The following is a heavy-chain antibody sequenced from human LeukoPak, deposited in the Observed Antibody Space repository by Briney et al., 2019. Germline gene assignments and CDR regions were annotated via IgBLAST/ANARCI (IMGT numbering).Heavy chain of an antibody. Sequence: GGSLRLSCAASGFTVSSNYMSWVRQAPGKGLEWVSVIYSGGSTYYADSVKGRFTISRDNSKNTLYLQMNSLRAEDTAVYYCARDRTAMAKNGAGYYYMDVWGKGTTVTVSS. CDR1: GFTVSSNY. CDR2: IYSGGST. V-gene: IGHV3-53*01. CDR3: ARDRTAMAKNGAGYYYMDV. D-gene: IGHD5-18*01. J-gene: IGHJ6*03.